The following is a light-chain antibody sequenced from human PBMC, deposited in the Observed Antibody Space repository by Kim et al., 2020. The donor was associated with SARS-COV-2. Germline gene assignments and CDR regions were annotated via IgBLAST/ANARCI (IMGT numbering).Light chain of an antibody. Sequence: SITISCTGTSSDVGGYDYVSWYQQHPGKAPKLMIYDVSNRPSGVSHRFSGSKSGNTASLAISGLQADDEADYYCSSYTSSNAWLFGGGTKVTVL. J-gene: IGLJ3*02. V-gene: IGLV2-14*03. CDR2: DVS. CDR3: SSYTSSNAWL. CDR1: SSDVGGYDY.